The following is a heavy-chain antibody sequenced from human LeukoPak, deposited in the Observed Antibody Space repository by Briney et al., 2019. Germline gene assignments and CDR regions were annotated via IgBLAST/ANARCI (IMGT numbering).Heavy chain of an antibody. Sequence: PSETLSLTCTVSGGSISSYYWSWIRQPPGKGLQWIGYIYYSGSTNYNPSLKSRVTISVDTSKNQFSLKLSSVTAADTAVYFCARVRDGYNHDFRGQGTLVTVSS. V-gene: IGHV4-59*01. D-gene: IGHD5-24*01. CDR2: IYYSGST. CDR3: ARVRDGYNHDF. J-gene: IGHJ4*02. CDR1: GGSISSYY.